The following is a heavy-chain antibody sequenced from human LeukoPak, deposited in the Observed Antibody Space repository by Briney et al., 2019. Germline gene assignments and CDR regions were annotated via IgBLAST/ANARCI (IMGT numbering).Heavy chain of an antibody. V-gene: IGHV1-18*01. J-gene: IGHJ4*02. CDR2: ISAYNGNT. Sequence: GASVKVSCKASGYSFTSYGISWVRQAPGQGFEWMGWISAYNGNTNYAQKLQGRATMTTDTSTSTAYMELSSLRSEDTAVYYCARGSSDYPDWGQGTLVTVSS. D-gene: IGHD4-17*01. CDR1: GYSFTSYG. CDR3: ARGSSDYPD.